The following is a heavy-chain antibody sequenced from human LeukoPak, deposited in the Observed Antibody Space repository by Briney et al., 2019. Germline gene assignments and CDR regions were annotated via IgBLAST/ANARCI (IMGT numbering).Heavy chain of an antibody. CDR1: GYTFTSYY. D-gene: IGHD3-22*01. V-gene: IGHV1-46*01. J-gene: IGHJ4*02. CDR2: INPSGGST. CDR3: AREGLVVVHLDY. Sequence: GASVKVSCKASGYTFTSYYMHWVRQAPGQGLEWMGIINPSGGSTSYAQKFQGRVTITTDESTSTAYMELSSLRSEDTAVYYCAREGLVVVHLDYWGQGTLVTVSS.